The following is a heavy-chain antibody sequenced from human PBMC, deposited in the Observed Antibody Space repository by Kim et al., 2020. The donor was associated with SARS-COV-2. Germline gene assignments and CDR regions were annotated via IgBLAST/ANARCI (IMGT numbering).Heavy chain of an antibody. CDR2: ISWDGGST. J-gene: IGHJ6*02. CDR3: AKDTLSITMVRGAPGFGYYYYGMGV. D-gene: IGHD3-10*01. CDR1: GFTFDDYA. V-gene: IGHV3-43D*03. Sequence: GGSLRLSCAASGFTFDDYAMHWVRQAPGKGLEWVSLISWDGGSTYYADSVKGRFTISRDNSKNSLYLQMNSLRAEDTALYYCAKDTLSITMVRGAPGFGYYYYGMGVWGQGTTVTVSS.